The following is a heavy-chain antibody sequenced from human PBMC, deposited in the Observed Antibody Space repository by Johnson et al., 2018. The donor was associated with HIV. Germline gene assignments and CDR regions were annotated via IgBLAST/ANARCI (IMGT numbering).Heavy chain of an antibody. Sequence: VQLVESGGDSVQPGGSLRLSCAASGFTFSDYYMSWIRQTPGKGLEWVGFIRSKAYGGTTEYAASVKGRFTISRDEYKSIASLQMNSLKTEDTAVYYCTRESLSGYTDAVDIGGPGTMVTVSS. CDR1: GFTFSDYY. J-gene: IGHJ3*02. D-gene: IGHD3-16*02. CDR2: IRSKAYGGTT. V-gene: IGHV3-49*03. CDR3: TRESLSGYTDAVDI.